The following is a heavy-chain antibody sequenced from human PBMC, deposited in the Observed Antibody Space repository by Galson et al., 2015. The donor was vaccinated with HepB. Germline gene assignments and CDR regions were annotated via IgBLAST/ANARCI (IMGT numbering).Heavy chain of an antibody. D-gene: IGHD2-2*01. CDR1: GGALSSYL. CDR3: ARERVGGDFDH. Sequence: ETLSLTCTDSGGALSSYLWTWIRQPPGKGLEWVGYINSRGSTDCNPSLKSRVSISVDTSKKQFSLRLSSVTAADTAVYYCARERVGGDFDHWGQGTPVTVSS. CDR2: INSRGST. V-gene: IGHV4-59*12. J-gene: IGHJ4*02.